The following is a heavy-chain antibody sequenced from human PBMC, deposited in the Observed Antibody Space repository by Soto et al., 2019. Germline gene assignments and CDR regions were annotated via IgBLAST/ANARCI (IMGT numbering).Heavy chain of an antibody. CDR3: ARGLSGSDPPGVYYYMDV. D-gene: IGHD3-10*01. CDR1: GGSFSGDY. J-gene: IGHJ6*03. CDR2: INHSGST. Sequence: PSETLSLTCAVSGGSFSGDYWSWIRQPPGKGLEWIGEINHSGSTNYNPSLKSRVTISVDTSKNQFSLKLSSVTAADTAVYYCARGLSGSDPPGVYYYMDVWGKGTTVTVSS. V-gene: IGHV4-34*01.